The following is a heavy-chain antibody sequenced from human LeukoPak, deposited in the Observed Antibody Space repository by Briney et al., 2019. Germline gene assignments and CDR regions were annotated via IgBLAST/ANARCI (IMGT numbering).Heavy chain of an antibody. CDR2: IKEDGSEK. J-gene: IGHJ4*02. CDR1: GFTLSSYW. Sequence: GGSLRLSCVVSGFTLSSYWMGWVRQAPGKGLEWAANIKEDGSEKYYVDSVKGRFTISRDNAKNSLYLQMNSLRGDDTAMYYCARDVRAYDYWGRGTLVTVSS. CDR3: ARDVRAYDY. V-gene: IGHV3-7*01.